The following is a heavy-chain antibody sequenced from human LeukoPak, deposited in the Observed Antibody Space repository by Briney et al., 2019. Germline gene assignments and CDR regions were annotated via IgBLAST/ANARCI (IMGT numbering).Heavy chain of an antibody. D-gene: IGHD3-16*01. CDR2: INSDGSST. Sequence: PGGSLRLSCAASGFTFSSYWMHWVRQAPGKGLVWVSRINSDGSSTSYADSVKGRFTISRENAKNSLYLQMNSLRAGDTAVYYCARGHMMMGYYYYYGMDVWGQGTTVTVSS. CDR3: ARGHMMMGYYYYYGMDV. J-gene: IGHJ6*02. CDR1: GFTFSSYW. V-gene: IGHV3-74*01.